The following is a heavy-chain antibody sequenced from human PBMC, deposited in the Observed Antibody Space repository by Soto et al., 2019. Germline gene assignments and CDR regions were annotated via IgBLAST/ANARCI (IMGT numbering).Heavy chain of an antibody. D-gene: IGHD3-16*01. CDR3: ARRHMGDWFDY. Sequence: PPEALSLTCAVYGGSFSGDYWSWVRQPPGKGLEWIWEINHSGSTNYNPSLKSRVTISVDTSKNQFSLKLSSVTAADTAVYYCARRHMGDWFDYWGQGTLVTVSS. CDR1: GGSFSGDY. V-gene: IGHV4-34*01. J-gene: IGHJ4*02. CDR2: INHSGST.